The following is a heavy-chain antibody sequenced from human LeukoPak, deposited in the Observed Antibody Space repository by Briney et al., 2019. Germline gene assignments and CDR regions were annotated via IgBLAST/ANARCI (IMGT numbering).Heavy chain of an antibody. CDR3: AXXLSFIDIVVVPXAXYYFDY. Sequence: TGGSLRLSCAASGFTLSSYWMHWVRQAPGKGLVWVSRIXSXXXSTXYADSVKGRFTISRDNSKNTLYLQMNSLRAEDTAVYYCAXXLSFIDIVVVPXAXYYFDYWGQGTLVTVSS. CDR2: IXSXXXST. J-gene: IGHJ4*02. CDR1: GFTLSSYW. V-gene: IGHV3-74*01. D-gene: IGHD2-2*01.